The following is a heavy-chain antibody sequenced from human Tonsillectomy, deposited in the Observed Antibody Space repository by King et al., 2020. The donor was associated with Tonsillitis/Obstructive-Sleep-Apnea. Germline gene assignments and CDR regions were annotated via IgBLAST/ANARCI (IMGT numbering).Heavy chain of an antibody. D-gene: IGHD5-18*01. CDR3: AKDRGFTYGPSDAFDI. V-gene: IGHV3-33*06. CDR1: GFTFSTSG. Sequence: VQLVESGGGVVQPGRSLRLSCAASGFTFSTSGMHWVRQAPGKGLEGVAGIWFDGSNKYYSDSVKGRFTISNDNFKNTLYLQMNSLRAEDTAVYYCAKDRGFTYGPSDAFDIWGQGTMVTVSS. CDR2: IWFDGSNK. J-gene: IGHJ3*02.